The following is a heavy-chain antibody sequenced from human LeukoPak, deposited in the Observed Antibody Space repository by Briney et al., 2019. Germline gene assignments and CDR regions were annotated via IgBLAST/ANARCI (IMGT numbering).Heavy chain of an antibody. D-gene: IGHD6-13*01. CDR2: ISGSGGST. CDR1: GFTFSSYA. J-gene: IGHJ4*02. CDR3: AKYSLIAAARDNFDY. Sequence: SGGSLRLSCAASGFTFSSYAMSWVRQAPGKGLEWVSAISGSGGSTYYADSVKGRFTIFRDNSKNTLYLQMNSLRAEDTAVYYCAKYSLIAAARDNFDYWGQGTLVTVSS. V-gene: IGHV3-23*01.